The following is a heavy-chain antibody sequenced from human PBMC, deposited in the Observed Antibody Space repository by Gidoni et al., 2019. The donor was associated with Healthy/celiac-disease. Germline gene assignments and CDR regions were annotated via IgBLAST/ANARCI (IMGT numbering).Heavy chain of an antibody. V-gene: IGHV1-24*01. Sequence: QVQLVQSGAEVKKPGASVKVSCKVSGYTLTELSMHWVRQAPGKGLEWMGGFDPEDGETIYAQKFQGRVTMTEDTSTDTAYLELSSLGSEDTAVYYCATGGVGDDIVVVVAATVFDYWGQGTLVTVSS. J-gene: IGHJ4*02. CDR3: ATGGVGDDIVVVVAATVFDY. CDR2: FDPEDGET. CDR1: GYTLTELS. D-gene: IGHD2-15*01.